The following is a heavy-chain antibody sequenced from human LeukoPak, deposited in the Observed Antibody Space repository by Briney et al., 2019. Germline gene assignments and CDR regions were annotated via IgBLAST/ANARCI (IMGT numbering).Heavy chain of an antibody. CDR1: GGTFSSYA. Sequence: GASVKVSCKASGGTFSSYAISWVRQAPGKGLEWMEGFDPEDGETIYAQKFQGRVTMTEDTSTDTAYMELSSLRSEDTAVYYCATAYYDSSSYYYVDYFDYWGQGTLVTVSS. D-gene: IGHD3-22*01. CDR2: FDPEDGET. CDR3: ATAYYDSSSYYYVDYFDY. V-gene: IGHV1-24*01. J-gene: IGHJ4*02.